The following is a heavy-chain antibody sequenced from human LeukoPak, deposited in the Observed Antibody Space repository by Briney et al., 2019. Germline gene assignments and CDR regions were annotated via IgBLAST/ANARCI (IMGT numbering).Heavy chain of an antibody. Sequence: SVKVSCKVSGYTLTELSMHWVRQAPGQGLEWMGGIIPIFGTANYAQKFQGRVTITADESTSTAYMELSSLRSEDTAVYYCARTKYYDFWSGYHFDYWGQGTLVTVSS. CDR1: GYTLTELS. CDR3: ARTKYYDFWSGYHFDY. V-gene: IGHV1-69*13. CDR2: IIPIFGTA. D-gene: IGHD3-3*01. J-gene: IGHJ4*02.